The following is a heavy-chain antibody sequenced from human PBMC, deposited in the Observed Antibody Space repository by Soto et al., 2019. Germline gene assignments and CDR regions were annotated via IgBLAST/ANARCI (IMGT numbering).Heavy chain of an antibody. J-gene: IGHJ6*02. CDR2: INHSGST. CDR3: ARVNVGPWNYGSYYYYYYGMDV. CDR1: GGSFSGYY. D-gene: IGHD1-7*01. V-gene: IGHV4-34*01. Sequence: QVQLQQWGAGLLKPSETLSLTCAVYGGSFSGYYWSWIRQPPGKGLEWLGEINHSGSTNYNPSLKSRVIISVDTSKDQFSLKLSSGTAADTAVYYCARVNVGPWNYGSYYYYYYGMDVWGQGTTVTVSS.